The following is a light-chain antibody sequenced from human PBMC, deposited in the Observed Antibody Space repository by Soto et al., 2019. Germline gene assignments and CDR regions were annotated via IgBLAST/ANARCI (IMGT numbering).Light chain of an antibody. CDR1: QSISSPF. J-gene: IGKJ1*01. Sequence: EIVLTQSPATLSLSPGERATLSCRASQSISSPFLAWYQQKPGQAPRLFIHGASSRATGTPDRFNGSGSGTDFTITISRLEPENFAVYYCGSDEWTFGQGTKLE. CDR3: GSDEWT. CDR2: GAS. V-gene: IGKV3-20*01.